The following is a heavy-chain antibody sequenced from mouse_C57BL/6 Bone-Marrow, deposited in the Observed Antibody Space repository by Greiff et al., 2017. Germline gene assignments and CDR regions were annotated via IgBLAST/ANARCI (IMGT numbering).Heavy chain of an antibody. V-gene: IGHV1-26*01. CDR1: GYTFTDYY. D-gene: IGHD2-3*01. CDR2: INPNNGGT. J-gene: IGHJ3*01. CDR3: ARWDGYYGFVY. Sequence: EVQLQQSGPELVKPGASVKISCKASGYTFTDYYMNWVKQSHGKSLEWIGDINPNNGGTSYNQKFKGKATLTVDKSSSTAYMELRSLTSEDSAVYYCARWDGYYGFVYWAQGTLVIVSA.